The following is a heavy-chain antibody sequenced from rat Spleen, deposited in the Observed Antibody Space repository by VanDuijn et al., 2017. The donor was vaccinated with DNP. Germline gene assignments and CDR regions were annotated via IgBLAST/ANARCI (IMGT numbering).Heavy chain of an antibody. CDR1: GFTFSNYD. J-gene: IGHJ2*01. Sequence: VQLVESGGGLVQPGRSLKLSCAASGFTFSNYDMAWVRQPPGKGLEWIAAISNGGITYYKSALRSRLSISRDTSKSQVFLKMNSLQTEDTATYDCVRSYYGYKAYFDYWGQGVMVTVSS. CDR2: ISNGGIT. CDR3: VRSYYGYKAYFDY. D-gene: IGHD1-9*01. V-gene: IGHV2S12*01.